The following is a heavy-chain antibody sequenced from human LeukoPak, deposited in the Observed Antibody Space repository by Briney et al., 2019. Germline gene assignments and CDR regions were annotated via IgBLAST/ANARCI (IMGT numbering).Heavy chain of an antibody. D-gene: IGHD3-10*01. CDR2: IYYSGST. V-gene: IGHV4-39*01. Sequence: SETLSLTCTVSGGSISSSSYYWGWIRQPPGKGLEWIGSIYYSGSTYYNPSLKSRVTISVDTSKNQFSLKLSSVTAADTAVYYCARLRYGSGSYPYYYYYMDVWGKGTTVTVSS. J-gene: IGHJ6*03. CDR1: GGSISSSSYY. CDR3: ARLRYGSGSYPYYYYYMDV.